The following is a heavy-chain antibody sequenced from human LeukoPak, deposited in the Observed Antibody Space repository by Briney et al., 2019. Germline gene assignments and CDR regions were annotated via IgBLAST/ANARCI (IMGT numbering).Heavy chain of an antibody. J-gene: IGHJ6*02. CDR1: GFTVSSNY. V-gene: IGHV3-53*01. CDR2: IYSGGST. CDR3: ARSPTDTAADVYYYYGMDV. D-gene: IGHD5-18*01. Sequence: GGSLRLSCAASGFTVSSNYMSWVRQAPGKGLEWVSVIYSGGSTYYADSVKGRFTISRDNSKNTLYLQMNSLRAEDTAVYYCARSPTDTAADVYYYYGMDVWGQGTTVTVSS.